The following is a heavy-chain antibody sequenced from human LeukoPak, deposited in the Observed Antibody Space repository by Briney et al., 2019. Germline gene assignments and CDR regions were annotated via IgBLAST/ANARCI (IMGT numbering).Heavy chain of an antibody. CDR1: GGTFSSYA. J-gene: IGHJ5*02. CDR3: AREPPTYYYDSSGYYGEENWFDP. Sequence: ASVKVSCKASGGTFSSYAISWVRQAPGQGLEWMGGIIPIFGTANYALKFQGRVTITADESTSTAYMELSSLRSEDTAVYYCAREPPTYYYDSSGYYGEENWFDPWGQGTLVTVSS. V-gene: IGHV1-69*13. D-gene: IGHD3-22*01. CDR2: IIPIFGTA.